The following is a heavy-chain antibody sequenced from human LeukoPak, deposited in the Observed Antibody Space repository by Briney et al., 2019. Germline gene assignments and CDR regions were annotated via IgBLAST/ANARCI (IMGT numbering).Heavy chain of an antibody. Sequence: SQTLSLTCVVSGGSISSGGYSWSWIRQPPGKGLEWIGYIFHTGSTFYNPSLKSRITISGDRSKKQFSLKLSSVTAADTAVYYCARGRDSYGSGTYYFEYWGQGTLVTVSS. CDR3: ARGRDSYGSGTYYFEY. D-gene: IGHD3-10*01. CDR1: GGSISSGGYS. CDR2: IFHTGST. J-gene: IGHJ4*02. V-gene: IGHV4-30-2*01.